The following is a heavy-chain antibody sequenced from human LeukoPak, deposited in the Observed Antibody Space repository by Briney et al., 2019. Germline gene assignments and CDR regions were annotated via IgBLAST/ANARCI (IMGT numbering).Heavy chain of an antibody. CDR1: GFTFSNYA. Sequence: GGSLRLSCAASGFTFSNYAMSWVRQAPGKELEWVSTISDSGGGTYYADSVKGRFTISRDNSKNTLYLQMNSLRAEDTAVYYCAKAPGGYDLDYWGQGTLVTVSS. J-gene: IGHJ4*02. D-gene: IGHD5-12*01. CDR2: ISDSGGGT. CDR3: AKAPGGYDLDY. V-gene: IGHV3-23*01.